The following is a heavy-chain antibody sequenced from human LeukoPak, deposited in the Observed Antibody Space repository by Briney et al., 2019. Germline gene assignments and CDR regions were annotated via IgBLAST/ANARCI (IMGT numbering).Heavy chain of an antibody. CDR3: ARHDDFAYYYGSLSNWFDP. D-gene: IGHD3-10*01. CDR2: IYYSGST. V-gene: IGHV4-39*01. CDR1: GGSISSSSYY. Sequence: SETLSLTCTVSGGSISSSSYYWGWIRQPPGKGLEWIGSIYYSGSTYYNPSLKSRVTISVDTSKNQFSLKLSSVTAADTAVYYCARHDDFAYYYGSLSNWFDPWGQGTLVTVSS. J-gene: IGHJ5*02.